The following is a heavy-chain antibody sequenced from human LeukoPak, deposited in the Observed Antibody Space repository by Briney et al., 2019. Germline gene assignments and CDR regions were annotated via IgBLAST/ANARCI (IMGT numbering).Heavy chain of an antibody. CDR2: INPSGGST. D-gene: IGHD4-17*01. V-gene: IGHV1-46*01. CDR3: ARSITTVTTDLFDY. Sequence: ASVKVSCKASGYTFTGYYMHWVRQAPGQGLEWMGIINPSGGSTSYAQKFRGRVTMTRDTSTSTVYMELSSLRSEDTVVYYCARSITTVTTDLFDYWGQGTLVTVSS. CDR1: GYTFTGYY. J-gene: IGHJ4*02.